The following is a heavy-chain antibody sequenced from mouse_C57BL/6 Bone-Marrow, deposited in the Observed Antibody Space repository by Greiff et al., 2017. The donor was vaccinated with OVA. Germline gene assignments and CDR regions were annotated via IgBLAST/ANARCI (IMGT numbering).Heavy chain of an antibody. CDR2: IYPGSGST. V-gene: IGHV1-55*01. J-gene: IGHJ1*03. D-gene: IGHD1-1*01. CDR1: GYTFTSYW. CDR3: VTVVGYFDV. Sequence: QVQLQQPGAELVKPGASVKLSCKASGYTFTSYWMQWVKQRPGQGLEWIGDIYPGSGSTNYNEKFKSKATLTVDTSSSTAYMQLSSLTSEDSAVYYCVTVVGYFDVWGTGTTVTVSS.